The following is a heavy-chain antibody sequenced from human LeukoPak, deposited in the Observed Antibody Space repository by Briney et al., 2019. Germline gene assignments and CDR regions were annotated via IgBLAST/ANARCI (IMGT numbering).Heavy chain of an antibody. CDR1: GFTFSSYG. V-gene: IGHV3-33*06. Sequence: GGSLRLSCAASGFTFSSYGMHWVRQAPGKGLEGVAVIWYGGSNKYYADSVKGRFTISRDNSRNTLYLQMNSLRAEDTALYYCAKKRGTSSSYSMDVWGQGTTVTVSS. D-gene: IGHD2-2*01. CDR2: IWYGGSNK. CDR3: AKKRGTSSSYSMDV. J-gene: IGHJ6*02.